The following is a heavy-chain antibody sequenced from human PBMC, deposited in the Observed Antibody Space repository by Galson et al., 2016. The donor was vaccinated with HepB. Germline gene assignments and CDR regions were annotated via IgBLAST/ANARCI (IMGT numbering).Heavy chain of an antibody. CDR1: GFDFSSYF. CDR3: ANWPIHVQDYCDASGHA. Sequence: SLRLSCAGSGFDFSSYFMSWVRQAPGEGLRWVSGISASGGGTYYADYVKGRFTLSRDNSKNTPFLQMNSLRAKDSALYYCANWPIHVQDYCDASGHAWGQGTLVTVSS. D-gene: IGHD2/OR15-2a*01. CDR2: ISASGGGT. V-gene: IGHV3-23*01. J-gene: IGHJ4*02.